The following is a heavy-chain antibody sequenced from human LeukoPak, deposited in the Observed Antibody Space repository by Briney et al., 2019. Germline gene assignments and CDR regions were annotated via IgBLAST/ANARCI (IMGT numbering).Heavy chain of an antibody. V-gene: IGHV1-3*01. CDR2: INAGNGNT. J-gene: IGHJ4*02. CDR1: GYTFTSYA. CDR3: ARDLFPNYYDSSGYLFDY. Sequence: ASVKVSCKASGYTFTSYAMHWVRQAPGQRLEWMGWINAGNGNTKYSQKFQGRVTITRDTSASTAYMELSSLRSEDTAVYYCARDLFPNYYDSSGYLFDYWGQGTLVTVSS. D-gene: IGHD3-22*01.